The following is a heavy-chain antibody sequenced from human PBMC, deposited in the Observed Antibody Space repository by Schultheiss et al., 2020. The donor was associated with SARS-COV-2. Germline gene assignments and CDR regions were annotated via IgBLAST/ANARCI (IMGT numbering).Heavy chain of an antibody. J-gene: IGHJ2*01. Sequence: SQTLSLTCAVNGGSFSDYYWSWIRQPPGKGLEWIGEINHSGSTYYNPSLKSRVTISVDTSKNQFSLKLSSVTAADTAVYYCAREVTDYYDSSGYYCYFDLWGRGTLVTVSS. D-gene: IGHD3-22*01. CDR3: AREVTDYYDSSGYYCYFDL. CDR1: GGSFSDYY. CDR2: INHSGST. V-gene: IGHV4-34*01.